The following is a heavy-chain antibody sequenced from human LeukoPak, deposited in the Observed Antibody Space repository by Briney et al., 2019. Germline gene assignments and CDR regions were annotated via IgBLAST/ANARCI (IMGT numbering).Heavy chain of an antibody. CDR3: ATQGYPRIAAASDY. J-gene: IGHJ4*02. D-gene: IGHD6-13*01. V-gene: IGHV3-23*01. Sequence: AGGSLRLSCAASGFTFSSYAMGWVRQAPGKGLEWVSAISGSGGSTYYADSVKGRFTISRDNSKNTLYLQMNSLRAEDTAVYYCATQGYPRIAAASDYWGQGTLVTVSS. CDR2: ISGSGGST. CDR1: GFTFSSYA.